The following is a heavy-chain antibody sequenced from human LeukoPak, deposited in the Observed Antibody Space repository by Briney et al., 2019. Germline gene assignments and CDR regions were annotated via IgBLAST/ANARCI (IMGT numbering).Heavy chain of an antibody. V-gene: IGHV1-2*02. Sequence: ASVKVSCKTSGYTFTGYYMHWVRQAPGQGLEWMGWINPNSGGTNYAQKFQGRVTMTRDTSISTAYMELSRLRSEDTAVYYCARGMGWWYAYFDYWGQGTLVTVSS. CDR1: GYTFTGYY. CDR2: INPNSGGT. D-gene: IGHD2-15*01. J-gene: IGHJ4*02. CDR3: ARGMGWWYAYFDY.